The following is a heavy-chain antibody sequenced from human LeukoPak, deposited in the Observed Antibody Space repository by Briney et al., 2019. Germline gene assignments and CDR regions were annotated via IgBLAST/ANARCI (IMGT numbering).Heavy chain of an antibody. Sequence: PGGSLRLSCAASGFTFSSYSMNWVRQAPGKGLEWVSYISSSSSMIYYADSVKGRFTISRDNAKNSLYLQMNSLRAEDTAVYYCARDRTYPGIAVAGTGPDYWGQGTLVTVSS. CDR2: ISSSSSMI. CDR3: ARDRTYPGIAVAGTGPDY. J-gene: IGHJ4*02. D-gene: IGHD6-19*01. CDR1: GFTFSSYS. V-gene: IGHV3-48*01.